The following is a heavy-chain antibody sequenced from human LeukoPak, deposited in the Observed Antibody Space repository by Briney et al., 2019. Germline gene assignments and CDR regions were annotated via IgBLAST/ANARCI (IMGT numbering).Heavy chain of an antibody. CDR1: GYTFTSYY. CDR2: INPSGGST. J-gene: IGHJ4*02. D-gene: IGHD2-2*01. V-gene: IGHV1-46*01. CDR3: ARDEGVVVPAAPLTDY. Sequence: ASVKVSCKASGYTFTSYYMHWVRQAPGQGLEWMGIINPSGGSTSYAQKFQGRVTMTRDTSTSTVYMELSSLRSEDTAVYYCARDEGVVVPAAPLTDYWGQGTLVTVSS.